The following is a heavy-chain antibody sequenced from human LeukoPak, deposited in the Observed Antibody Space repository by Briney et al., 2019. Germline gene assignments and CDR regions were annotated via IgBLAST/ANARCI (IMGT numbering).Heavy chain of an antibody. D-gene: IGHD3-10*01. V-gene: IGHV4-59*01. CDR2: IYYSGST. CDR1: GGSISSYY. Sequence: PSETLSLTCTVSGGSISSYYWSWIRQPPGKGLEWIGYIYYSGSTNYNPSLKSRVTISVDTSKNQFSLKLSSVTAADTAVYYCARGYYGSGSYYQDYWGQGTLVTVSS. CDR3: ARGYYGSGSYYQDY. J-gene: IGHJ4*02.